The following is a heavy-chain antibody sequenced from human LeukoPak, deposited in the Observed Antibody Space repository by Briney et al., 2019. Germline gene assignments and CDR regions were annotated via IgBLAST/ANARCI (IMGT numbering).Heavy chain of an antibody. V-gene: IGHV1-46*01. CDR3: ARDLLMYYDGSGEST. J-gene: IGHJ5*02. CDR2: INPSGGST. Sequence: ASVKVSCKASGYTFTSYYMHWVRQAPGQGLEWMGIINPSGGSTSYAQKFQGRVTMTRDTSTSTVYMELSSLRSEDTAVYYCARDLLMYYDGSGESTWGQGTLVTVSS. D-gene: IGHD3-10*01. CDR1: GYTFTSYY.